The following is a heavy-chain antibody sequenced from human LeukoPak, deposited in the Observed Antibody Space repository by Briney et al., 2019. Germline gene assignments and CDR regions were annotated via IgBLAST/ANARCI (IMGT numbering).Heavy chain of an antibody. CDR1: GFSFSSYT. J-gene: IGHJ5*02. V-gene: IGHV3-21*01. Sequence: PGGSLRLSCAASGFSFSSYTMNWVRQAPGMGLEWVSSISSSGTYIYYADSLKGRFTISRDNAEKAVYLQMSSLRAEDTAVYCCGRGPPKVPGYYDSGTWGQGTLVTVSS. CDR2: ISSSGTYI. D-gene: IGHD3-10*01. CDR3: GRGPPKVPGYYDSGT.